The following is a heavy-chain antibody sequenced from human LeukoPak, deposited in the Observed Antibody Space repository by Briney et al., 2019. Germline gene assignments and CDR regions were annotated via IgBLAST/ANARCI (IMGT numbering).Heavy chain of an antibody. J-gene: IGHJ3*01. CDR3: AKDIQLST. CDR1: GFTFSVAA. V-gene: IGHV3-23*01. Sequence: PGGSLRLSCAASGFTFSVAAMTGVGQAPGKGLEWVSLIGASGESTNYTDSVKGRFTIPRDNSKNTLSLQMNSLRVEDTAMYFCAKDIQLSTWGLGTMVTVSS. CDR2: IGASGEST. D-gene: IGHD5-24*01.